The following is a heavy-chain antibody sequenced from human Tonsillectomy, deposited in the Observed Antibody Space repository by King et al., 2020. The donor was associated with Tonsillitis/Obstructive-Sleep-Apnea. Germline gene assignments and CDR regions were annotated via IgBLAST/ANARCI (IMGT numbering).Heavy chain of an antibody. D-gene: IGHD5-12*01. V-gene: IGHV4-39*01. CDR2: IFYSGST. CDR1: GGSISSSSYY. CDR3: AGVPATTGGYYFDY. Sequence: LQLQESGPGLVKPSETLSLTCAVSGGSISSSSYYWGWIRQPPGKGLEWIGNIFYSGSTYYNPSLKSRVTISVDTSKNQFSLKLSSVTAADTAVYYCAGVPATTGGYYFDYWGQGTLVTVSS. J-gene: IGHJ4*02.